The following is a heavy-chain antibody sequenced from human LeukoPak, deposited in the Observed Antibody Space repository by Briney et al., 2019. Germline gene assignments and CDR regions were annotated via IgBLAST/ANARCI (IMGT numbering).Heavy chain of an antibody. D-gene: IGHD2-2*01. CDR2: ISAYIGNT. J-gene: IGHJ5*02. Sequence: GASVKVSCKASGYTFTSYVISWVRQAPGQGLEWMGWISAYIGNTNYAQKLQGRVTMTTDTSTSTAYMELRSLRSDDTAVYYCARDDIVVGQGWFDPWGQGTLVTVSS. V-gene: IGHV1-18*04. CDR1: GYTFTSYV. CDR3: ARDDIVVGQGWFDP.